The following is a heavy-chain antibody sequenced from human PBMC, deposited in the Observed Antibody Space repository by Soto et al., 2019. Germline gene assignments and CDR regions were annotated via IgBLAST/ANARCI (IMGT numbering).Heavy chain of an antibody. J-gene: IGHJ4*02. Sequence: EVQLVESGGGLVKPGGSLRLSCAASGFTFSNAWMSWVRQAPGKGLEWVGRIKSKTDGGTTDYAAPVKGRFTISRDDSKNTLYLQMNSLKTADTAVYYCTTASLGGYSYGKFDYWGQGTLVTVSS. V-gene: IGHV3-15*01. CDR3: TTASLGGYSYGKFDY. CDR1: GFTFSNAW. D-gene: IGHD5-18*01. CDR2: IKSKTDGGTT.